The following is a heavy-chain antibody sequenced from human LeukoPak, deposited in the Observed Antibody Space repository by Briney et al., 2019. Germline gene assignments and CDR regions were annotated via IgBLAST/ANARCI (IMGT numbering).Heavy chain of an antibody. Sequence: SVKVSCKASGGTFSSYAISWVRQAPGQGLEWMGGIIPIFGTANYAQKFQGRVTITADESTSTAYMELSSLRSEDTAVYYCARIAYYYDGSGYQNTDYWGQGTLVTVSS. CDR3: ARIAYYYDGSGYQNTDY. CDR2: IIPIFGTA. V-gene: IGHV1-69*13. J-gene: IGHJ4*02. CDR1: GGTFSSYA. D-gene: IGHD3-22*01.